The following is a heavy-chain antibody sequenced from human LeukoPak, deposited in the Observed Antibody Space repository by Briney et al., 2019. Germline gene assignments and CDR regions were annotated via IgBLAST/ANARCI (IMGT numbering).Heavy chain of an antibody. D-gene: IGHD5-24*01. J-gene: IGHJ4*02. V-gene: IGHV3-7*04. Sequence: EGSLRLSCAASGFTFGSYWMSWVRQAPGKGLEWVANIKQDGGEKYYVDSVKGRFTISRDNAKNSLYLQMNSLRPEDTAVYYCAGRGDGNLYYFGHWGQGTLVTASS. CDR1: GFTFGSYW. CDR3: AGRGDGNLYYFGH. CDR2: IKQDGGEK.